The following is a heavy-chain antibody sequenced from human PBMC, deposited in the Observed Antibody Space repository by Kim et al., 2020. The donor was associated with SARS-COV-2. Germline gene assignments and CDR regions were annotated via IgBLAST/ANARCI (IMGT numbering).Heavy chain of an antibody. CDR3: ARGAYYDSQNPDAFDI. D-gene: IGHD3-22*01. V-gene: IGHV3-33*08. CDR1: GFTFSSYG. CDR2: IWYDGSNK. Sequence: GGSLRLSCAASGFTFSSYGMHWVRQAPGKGLEWVAVIWYDGSNKYYADSVKGRFTISRDNSKNTLYLQMNSLRAEDTAVYYCARGAYYDSQNPDAFDIWGQGTMVTVSS. J-gene: IGHJ3*02.